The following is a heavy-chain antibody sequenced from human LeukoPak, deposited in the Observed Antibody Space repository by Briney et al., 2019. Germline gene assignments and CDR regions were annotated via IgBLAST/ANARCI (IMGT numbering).Heavy chain of an antibody. Sequence: GASVKVSCKASGYTFTRYYIHWVRQAPGQGLEWMGIINPSGAGTSYGQKFQSRVTMTRDMSTSTVYMELSSLRSEDTAVYYCARALAAAAGRRAGMMGDWGQGTLVTVSS. CDR1: GYTFTRYY. V-gene: IGHV1-46*01. CDR2: INPSGAGT. CDR3: ARALAAAAGRRAGMMGD. J-gene: IGHJ4*02. D-gene: IGHD6-13*01.